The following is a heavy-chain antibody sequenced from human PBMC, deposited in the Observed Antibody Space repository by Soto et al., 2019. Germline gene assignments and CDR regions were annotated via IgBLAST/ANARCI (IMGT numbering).Heavy chain of an antibody. CDR2: IYYSGST. CDR1: GGSISSYY. D-gene: IGHD1-26*01. J-gene: IGHJ4*02. V-gene: IGHV4-59*08. Sequence: PSETLSLTCTVSGGSISSYYWSWIRQPPGKGLEWIGYIYYSGSTNYNPSLKSRVTISVDTSKNQFSLKLSSVTAADTAVYYCARGVGASYYFDYWGQGTLVTVS. CDR3: ARGVGASYYFDY.